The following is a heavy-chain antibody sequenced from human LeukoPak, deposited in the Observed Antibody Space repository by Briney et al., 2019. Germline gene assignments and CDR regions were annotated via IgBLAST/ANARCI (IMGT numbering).Heavy chain of an antibody. CDR3: ARDRRVVVPAATYYYGMDV. CDR2: INPSGGST. Sequence: GASVKVSCKASGYTFTSYYMHWVRQAPGQGLEWMGIINPSGGSTSYAQKFQGRVTMTRDTSTSTVHMELSSLRSEDTAVYYCARDRRVVVPAATYYYGMDVWGQGTTVTVSS. CDR1: GYTFTSYY. D-gene: IGHD2-2*01. V-gene: IGHV1-46*01. J-gene: IGHJ6*02.